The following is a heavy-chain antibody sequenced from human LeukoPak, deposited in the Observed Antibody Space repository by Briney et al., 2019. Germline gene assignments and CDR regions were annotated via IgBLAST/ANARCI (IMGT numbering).Heavy chain of an antibody. J-gene: IGHJ6*03. CDR1: GGSISSYY. D-gene: IGHD3-3*01. V-gene: IGHV4-59*01. CDR2: IYYSGST. CDR3: ARGRGFWSGQKIYYYYYMDV. Sequence: SETLSLTCTVSGGSISSYYWSWIRQPPGKGLEWIGYIYYSGSTNYNPSLKSRVTISVDTSKNQFSLKLSSMTAADTAVYYCARGRGFWSGQKIYYYYYMDVWGKGTTVTVSS.